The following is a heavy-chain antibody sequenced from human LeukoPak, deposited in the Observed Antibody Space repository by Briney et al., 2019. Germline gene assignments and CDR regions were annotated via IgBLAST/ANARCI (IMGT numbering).Heavy chain of an antibody. Sequence: GGSLRLSCAASGFTVSSNYMSWVRQAPGKGQEWVSAISGSGGSTYYADSVKGRFTISRDNSKNTLYLQMNSLRAEDTAVYYCAKVRNGSGSYYVYWGQGTLVTVSS. J-gene: IGHJ4*02. D-gene: IGHD3-10*01. CDR3: AKVRNGSGSYYVY. CDR2: ISGSGGST. CDR1: GFTVSSNY. V-gene: IGHV3-23*01.